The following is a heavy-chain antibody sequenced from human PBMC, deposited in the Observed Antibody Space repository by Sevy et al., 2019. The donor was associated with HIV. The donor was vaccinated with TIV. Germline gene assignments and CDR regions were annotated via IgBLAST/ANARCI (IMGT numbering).Heavy chain of an antibody. V-gene: IGHV3-13*01. J-gene: IGHJ2*01. D-gene: IGHD3-9*01. CDR1: GFTFSNHG. CDR3: AREVQTGYFWYFDL. Sequence: GGSLRLSCAASGFTFSNHGMHWVRQVTGQGLEWVSAIGADGATYYPDSMKGRFTISRENAKNSLYLQMNSLTDGDTDVYYCAREVQTGYFWYFDLWGRGTLVTVSS. CDR2: IGADGAT.